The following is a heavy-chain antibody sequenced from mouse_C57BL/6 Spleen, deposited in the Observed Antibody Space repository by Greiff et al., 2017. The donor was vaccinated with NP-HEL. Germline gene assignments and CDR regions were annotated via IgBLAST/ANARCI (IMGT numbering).Heavy chain of an antibody. D-gene: IGHD4-1*01. Sequence: VQLQQSGAELVRPGTSVKVSCKASGYAFTNYLIEWVKQRPGQGLEWIGVINPGSGGTNYNEKFKGKATLTADKSSSTAYMQLSSLTSEDSAVYFCAREGTGTTFDYWGQGTTLTVSS. CDR2: INPGSGGT. J-gene: IGHJ2*01. V-gene: IGHV1-54*01. CDR3: AREGTGTTFDY. CDR1: GYAFTNYL.